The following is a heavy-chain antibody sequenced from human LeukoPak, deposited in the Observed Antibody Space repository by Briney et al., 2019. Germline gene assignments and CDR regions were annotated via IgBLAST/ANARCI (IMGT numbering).Heavy chain of an antibody. CDR3: ARDTNSGGSSFGFDP. V-gene: IGHV1-69*13. CDR1: GGTFSSYA. Sequence: SVKVSCKASGGTFSSYAISWVRQAPGQGLEWMGGTIPIFGTANYAQKFQGRVTITADESTSTAYMELSSLRSEDTAVYYCARDTNSGGSSFGFDPWGQGTLVTVSS. D-gene: IGHD6-13*01. CDR2: TIPIFGTA. J-gene: IGHJ5*02.